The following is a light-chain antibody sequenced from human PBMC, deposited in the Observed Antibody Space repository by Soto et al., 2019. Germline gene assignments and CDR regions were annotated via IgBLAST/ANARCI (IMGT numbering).Light chain of an antibody. V-gene: IGLV1-47*02. Sequence: QSVLTQPPSVSGTPGQRVTISCSGISSNVGSAFVYWYQQVPGTAPKLLIYDNDLRPSGVPDRFSGSKSATSASLAISGLRSEDEADYYCAAWDDSLSGHVVFGGGTKLTVL. CDR1: SSNVGSAF. J-gene: IGLJ2*01. CDR2: DND. CDR3: AAWDDSLSGHVV.